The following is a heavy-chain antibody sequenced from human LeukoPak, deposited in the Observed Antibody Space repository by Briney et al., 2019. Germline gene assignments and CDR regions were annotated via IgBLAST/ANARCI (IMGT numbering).Heavy chain of an antibody. D-gene: IGHD7-27*01. CDR1: GFSFISYA. J-gene: IGHJ3*02. CDR2: ISYEGSNK. Sequence: GGSLRLSCAASGFSFISYAMYWVRQAPGKGLEWVAVISYEGSNKYYADSVKGRFTISRDNSKNTLYLQMNSLRAEDTAVYYCARDRFLTAYDAFDIWGQGTMVTVSS. CDR3: ARDRFLTAYDAFDI. V-gene: IGHV3-30*04.